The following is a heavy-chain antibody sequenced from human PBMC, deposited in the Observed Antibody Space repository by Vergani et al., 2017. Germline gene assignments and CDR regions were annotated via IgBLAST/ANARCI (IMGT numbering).Heavy chain of an antibody. Sequence: VQLVESGGGVVQPGGSLRLSCVASGFTFSSHAMSWVRQGHGQGLEWVSSIKNTGDSTHYADSVKVRFTISRDNSKNTLYLQMNSLRVEDTAVYYCGRGSDNYNWGQGTLVTVSS. CDR2: IKNTGDST. D-gene: IGHD5-24*01. CDR3: GRGSDNYN. CDR1: GFTFSSHA. J-gene: IGHJ4*02. V-gene: IGHV3-23*04.